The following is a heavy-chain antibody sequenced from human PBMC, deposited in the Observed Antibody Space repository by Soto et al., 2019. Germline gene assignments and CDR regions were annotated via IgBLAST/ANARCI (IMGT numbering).Heavy chain of an antibody. D-gene: IGHD4-17*01. Sequence: SLKISCKGSGYIFAIYWIAWVRQMPGKGLEWMGIIYPDDSDTRYSPSFQGQVTISADKSISTAYLQWSSLKASDTAMFYCARLYGDGNWFDYWGQGTLVTVSS. CDR2: IYPDDSDT. J-gene: IGHJ5*01. CDR1: GYIFAIYW. CDR3: ARLYGDGNWFDY. V-gene: IGHV5-51*01.